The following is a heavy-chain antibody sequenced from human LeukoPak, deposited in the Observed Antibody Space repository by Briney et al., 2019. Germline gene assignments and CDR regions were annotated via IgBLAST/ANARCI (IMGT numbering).Heavy chain of an antibody. CDR3: ARHLSGGIQSYYYYGMDV. V-gene: IGHV1-46*01. CDR1: GYTLTSYY. J-gene: IGHJ6*02. D-gene: IGHD3-9*01. CDR2: INPSGGST. Sequence: ASVKVSCKASGYTLTSYYMHWVRQAPGQGLEWMGIINPSGGSTSYAQKFQGRVTMTRDTSKSQFSLKLSSVTAADTAVYYCARHLSGGIQSYYYYGMDVWGQGTTVTVSS.